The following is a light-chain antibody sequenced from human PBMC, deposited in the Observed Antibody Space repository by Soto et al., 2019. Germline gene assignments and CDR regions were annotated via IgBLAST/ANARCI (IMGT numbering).Light chain of an antibody. Sequence: AIQINLSPSCLSKYVRDRVAITCRASQGIRSDLGWYQQKPGKAPKLLIYAASSLPSGVPSRFSGSGSGTDFTLTISSLQPEDFATYYCLQEYNYPWTFGQGTKVDI. V-gene: IGKV1-6*01. CDR3: LQEYNYPWT. J-gene: IGKJ1*01. CDR2: AAS. CDR1: QGIRSD.